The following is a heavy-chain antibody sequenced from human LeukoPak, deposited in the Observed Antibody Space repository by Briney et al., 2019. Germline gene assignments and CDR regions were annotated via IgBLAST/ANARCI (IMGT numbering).Heavy chain of an antibody. D-gene: IGHD6-13*01. CDR1: GGSVSSGSYY. J-gene: IGHJ4*02. V-gene: IGHV4-61*01. CDR3: ARDHTSSWYRGFDY. CDR2: IYDSGST. Sequence: PSETLSLTCTVSGGSVSSGSYYWSWIRQRPGKGLEWIGYIYDSGSTNYNPSLKSRVTISVDTSKNQFSLKLSSVTAADTAVYYCARDHTSSWYRGFDYWGQGTLVTVSS.